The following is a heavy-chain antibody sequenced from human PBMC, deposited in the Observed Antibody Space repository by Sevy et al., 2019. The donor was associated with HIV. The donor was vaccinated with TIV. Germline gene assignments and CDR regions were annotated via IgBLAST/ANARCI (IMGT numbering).Heavy chain of an antibody. D-gene: IGHD6-19*01. V-gene: IGHV3-30-3*01. Sequence: GGSLRLSCAASGFTFSSYAMHWVRQAPGKGLEWVAVISYDGSNKYYADSVKGRFTISRDNSKNTLYLQMNSLRAEDTAVDYCAREKSSVAGMHYYGMDVWGQGTTVTVSS. CDR1: GFTFSSYA. CDR3: AREKSSVAGMHYYGMDV. CDR2: ISYDGSNK. J-gene: IGHJ6*02.